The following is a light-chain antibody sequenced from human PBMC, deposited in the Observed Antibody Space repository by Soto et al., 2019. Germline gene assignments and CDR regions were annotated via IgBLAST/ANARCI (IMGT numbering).Light chain of an antibody. V-gene: IGLV2-14*03. CDR3: SSYTGSSTLT. Sequence: QSALTQPASVSGSPGQSITISCTGTSSDVGGYNYVSWYQHHPGKAPKVMIYDVTKQPSGVSDRFSASKSGNTASLTISGLRAEDEADYYCSSYTGSSTLTFGGGTKLTVL. J-gene: IGLJ2*01. CDR1: SSDVGGYNY. CDR2: DVT.